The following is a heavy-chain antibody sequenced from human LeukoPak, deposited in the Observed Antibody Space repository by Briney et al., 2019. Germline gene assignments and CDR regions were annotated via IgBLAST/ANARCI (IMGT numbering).Heavy chain of an antibody. Sequence: PGGSLRLSCAASGFSFNYYWMTWVRQAPGKGLEWVANIKHDGGEKYYVDSVKGRFTISRDNANNSIYLQMNGLRAEDAAIYYCARDRRILGAAGTALDSWGQGTLVTVSS. CDR1: GFSFNYYW. J-gene: IGHJ4*02. CDR2: IKHDGGEK. CDR3: ARDRRILGAAGTALDS. V-gene: IGHV3-7*03. D-gene: IGHD6-13*01.